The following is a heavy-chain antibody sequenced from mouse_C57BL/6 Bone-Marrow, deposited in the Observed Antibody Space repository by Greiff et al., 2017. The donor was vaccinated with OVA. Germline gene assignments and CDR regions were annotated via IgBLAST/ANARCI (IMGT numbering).Heavy chain of an antibody. CDR2: INPSTGGT. J-gene: IGHJ2*01. CDR3: ARLGRQGY. D-gene: IGHD4-1*01. Sequence: EVKLQESGPELVKPGASVKISCKASGYSFTGYYMNWVKQSPEKSLEWIGEINPSTGGTTYNQKFKAKATLTVDKSSSTAYMQLKSLTSEDSAVYYCARLGRQGYWGQGTTLTVSS. CDR1: GYSFTGYY. V-gene: IGHV1-42*01.